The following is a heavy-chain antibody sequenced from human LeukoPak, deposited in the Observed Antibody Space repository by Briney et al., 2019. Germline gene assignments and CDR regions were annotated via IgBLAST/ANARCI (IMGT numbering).Heavy chain of an antibody. CDR1: GFTFSGFA. CDR2: ISGSGDNT. V-gene: IGHV3-23*01. J-gene: IGHJ2*01. CDR3: AKDGYGGNSYWYFDL. Sequence: GGSLRLSCAASGFTFSGFAMSWVRRTPGKGLEWVSGISGSGDNTLYADSVKGRFTISRDNSKNTLYLEMNSLRAEDTAIYYCAKDGYGGNSYWYFDLWGRGTLVTVSS. D-gene: IGHD4-23*01.